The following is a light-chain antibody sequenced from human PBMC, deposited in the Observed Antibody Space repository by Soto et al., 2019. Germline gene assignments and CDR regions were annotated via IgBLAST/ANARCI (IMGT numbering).Light chain of an antibody. V-gene: IGLV2-14*01. CDR2: EVS. J-gene: IGLJ1*01. Sequence: QSALTQPASVSGSPGQAITISCTGTSNDYVSWYQQHPGTAPKLMIYEVSNRPSGVSNRFSGSKSGNSASLTISGLHAEDEADYHCSSYTSSSTYVFGTGTKLTVL. CDR1: SNDY. CDR3: SSYTSSSTYV.